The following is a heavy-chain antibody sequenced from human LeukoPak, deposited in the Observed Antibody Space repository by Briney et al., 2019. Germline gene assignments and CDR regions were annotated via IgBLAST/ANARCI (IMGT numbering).Heavy chain of an antibody. CDR2: IYYSGST. J-gene: IGHJ5*02. Sequence: SETLSLTCTVSGGSISPYYWGWIRQPPGKGLEWIGNIYYSGSTYYNPSLKSRVTISVDTSKNQFSLKLSSVTAADTAVYYCAGCRYCSGGSCYAGGYCFDPWGQGTLVTVSS. V-gene: IGHV4-39*01. D-gene: IGHD2-15*01. CDR1: GGSISPYY. CDR3: AGCRYCSGGSCYAGGYCFDP.